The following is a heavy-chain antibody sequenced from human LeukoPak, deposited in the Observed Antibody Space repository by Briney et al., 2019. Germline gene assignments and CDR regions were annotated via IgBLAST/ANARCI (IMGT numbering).Heavy chain of an antibody. V-gene: IGHV3-64*01. CDR3: ARGAWFDP. J-gene: IGHJ5*02. Sequence: PGGSLRLSCAASGFTCSSYAMHWVRQAPGKGLEYVSAISSNGGSTYYANSVKGRFTISRDNSKNTLYLQMGSLRAEDMAVYYCARGAWFDPWGQGTLVTVSS. CDR1: GFTCSSYA. CDR2: ISSNGGST.